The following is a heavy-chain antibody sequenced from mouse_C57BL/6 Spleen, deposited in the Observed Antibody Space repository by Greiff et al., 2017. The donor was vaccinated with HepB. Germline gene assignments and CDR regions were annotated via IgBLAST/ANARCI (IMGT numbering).Heavy chain of an antibody. CDR3: ATIYYGNYDYFDY. CDR2: IYPGDGDT. J-gene: IGHJ2*01. CDR1: GYAFSSSW. D-gene: IGHD2-1*01. Sequence: QVQLQQSGPELVKPGASVKISCKASGYAFSSSWMNWVKQRPGKGLEWIGRIYPGDGDTNYNGKFKGKATLTADKSSSTAYMQLSSLTSEDSAVYFCATIYYGNYDYFDYWGQGTTLTVSS. V-gene: IGHV1-82*01.